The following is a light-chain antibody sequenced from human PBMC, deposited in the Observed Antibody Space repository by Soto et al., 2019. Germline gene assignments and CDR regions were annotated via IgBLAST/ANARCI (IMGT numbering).Light chain of an antibody. CDR3: QQYNNWPRT. CDR1: QSVSSN. Sequence: EIVMTQSPATLSVSPGERATLSCRASQSVSSNLAWYQQKPGQAPMLLIYGASTRATGIPARFSGSGSGTEFTLTISSLQSEDFAVYYCQQYNNWPRTFGQGTKVDIK. J-gene: IGKJ1*01. V-gene: IGKV3-15*01. CDR2: GAS.